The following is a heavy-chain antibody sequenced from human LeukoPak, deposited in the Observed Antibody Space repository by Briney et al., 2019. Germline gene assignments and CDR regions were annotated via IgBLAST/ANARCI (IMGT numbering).Heavy chain of an antibody. CDR3: STLTSRGLSDS. J-gene: IGHJ4*02. D-gene: IGHD1-20*01. Sequence: GGSLRLSCAASGFTFTNAWMNWVRQAPGEGLEWVGRIKSKADGETIDYAAPVKGRFTFSRDDSKNMLYLQMNSLKGEDTAVYYCSTLTSRGLSDSWGQGTLVTVSS. CDR1: GFTFTNAW. V-gene: IGHV3-15*07. CDR2: IKSKADGETI.